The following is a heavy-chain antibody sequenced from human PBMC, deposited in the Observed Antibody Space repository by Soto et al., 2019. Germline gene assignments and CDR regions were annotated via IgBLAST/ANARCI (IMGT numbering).Heavy chain of an antibody. J-gene: IGHJ6*03. CDR1: GFNFDEYA. CDR2: ISWNSGRI. CDR3: AKVHQKNYYMDV. V-gene: IGHV3-9*01. Sequence: EVQLVESGGGLVQPGRSLRLSCAASGFNFDEYAMHWVRQAPGTGLEWVSSISWNSGRIGYADSVRGRFTISRDNAKNSLYLHMNSLRVEDTALYYCAKVHQKNYYMDVWGKGTTVTVSS.